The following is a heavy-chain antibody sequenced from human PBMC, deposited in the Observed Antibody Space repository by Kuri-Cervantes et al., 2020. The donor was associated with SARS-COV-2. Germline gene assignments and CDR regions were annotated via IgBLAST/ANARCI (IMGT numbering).Heavy chain of an antibody. V-gene: IGHV3-21*01. D-gene: IGHD3-9*01. J-gene: IGHJ6*02. Sequence: GESLKISCAASGFTFSSYSMNWVRQAPGKGLEWVSSISSSSSYIYYADSVKGRFTISRDNAKNSLYLQMNSLRAEDTAVYYCARDPTAGRLQYFDWFSSGPSNYYGMDVWGQGTTVTVSS. CDR3: ARDPTAGRLQYFDWFSSGPSNYYGMDV. CDR1: GFTFSSYS. CDR2: ISSSSSYI.